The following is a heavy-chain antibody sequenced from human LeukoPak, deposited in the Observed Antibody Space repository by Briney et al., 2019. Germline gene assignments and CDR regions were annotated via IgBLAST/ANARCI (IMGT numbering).Heavy chain of an antibody. CDR1: SGSFSSGGYY. CDR2: SDSSGNT. D-gene: IGHD3-9*01. CDR3: ASGYGSGWFDA. J-gene: IGHJ5*02. V-gene: IGHV4-31*03. Sequence: PSETLSLTCTDSSGSFSSGGYYWGWIRQPPGTGLEWIGYSDSSGNTYYNPSLQSRLIISVDTSTNHLSLSLSSVTAADTAVYYCASGYGSGWFDAWGPGTLVTVSS.